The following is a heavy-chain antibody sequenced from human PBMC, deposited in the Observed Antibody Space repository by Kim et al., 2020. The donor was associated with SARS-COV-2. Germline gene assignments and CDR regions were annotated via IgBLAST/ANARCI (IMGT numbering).Heavy chain of an antibody. D-gene: IGHD2-15*01. CDR3: GRGGVAGGSDY. CDR1: GFTFSSYW. CDR2: IKSDGRRS. J-gene: IGHJ4*02. Sequence: GGSLRLSCEASGFTFSSYWMNWVCQAPGKGLVWVSEIKSDGRRSNYADSAKGRFTISRDNAKNTLYLQMSSLSAEDTAVYYCGRGGVAGGSDYWGQGTLVTVSA. V-gene: IGHV3-74*01.